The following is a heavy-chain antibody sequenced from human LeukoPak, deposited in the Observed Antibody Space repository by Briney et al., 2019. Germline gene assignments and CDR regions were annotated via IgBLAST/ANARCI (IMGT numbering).Heavy chain of an antibody. CDR2: IKQDGSEK. D-gene: IGHD1-26*01. CDR1: GFTFSSYW. Sequence: PGGSLRLSCAASGFTFSSYWMNWVRQAPGKGLEWVANIKQDGSEKYYVDSVKGRFTISRDNAKNSLYLQMNSLRAEDTAVYYCARDSSRYSGFGYFDYWGQGTLVTVSS. J-gene: IGHJ4*02. CDR3: ARDSSRYSGFGYFDY. V-gene: IGHV3-7*01.